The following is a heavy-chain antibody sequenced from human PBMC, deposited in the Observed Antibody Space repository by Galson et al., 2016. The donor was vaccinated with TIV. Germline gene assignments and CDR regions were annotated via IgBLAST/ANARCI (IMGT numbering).Heavy chain of an antibody. CDR2: IYHSGST. Sequence: LSLTCTVSGGSISSNGIFWSWVRQHPGKGLEWIGYIYHSGSTHYNPSLKRRVAIAVDTSKNQFSLTVTSVPAADTAVYDCARDQDSGAYFDYWGQGTLVTVSS. CDR1: GGSISSNGIF. J-gene: IGHJ4*02. CDR3: ARDQDSGAYFDY. D-gene: IGHD2-15*01. V-gene: IGHV4-31*03.